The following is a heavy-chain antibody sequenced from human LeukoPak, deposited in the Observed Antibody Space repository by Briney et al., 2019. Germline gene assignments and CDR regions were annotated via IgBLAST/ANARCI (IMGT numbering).Heavy chain of an antibody. J-gene: IGHJ3*02. Sequence: SETLSLTCTVSGGSISSYYWSWIRQPPGKGLEWIGYIYYSGSTSYNPSLKSRVTMLVDTSKNRFSLKLSSVTAADTAVYYCARHERDASLDHALDIWGQGTMVTVSS. CDR1: GGSISSYY. V-gene: IGHV4-59*08. CDR2: IYYSGST. D-gene: IGHD5-24*01. CDR3: ARHERDASLDHALDI.